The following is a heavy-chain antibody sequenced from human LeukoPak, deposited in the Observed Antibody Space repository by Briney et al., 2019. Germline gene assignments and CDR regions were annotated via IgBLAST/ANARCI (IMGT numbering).Heavy chain of an antibody. Sequence: SETLSLTCTVSGGSISPYFWSWMRQTPGKGLEWIGYISHTGSTNYNPALKSRVTISVDTSKNQFSLQLTSVIAADTAVYYCARDDYRGVTNFDPWGQGTLVTVSS. CDR3: ARDDYRGVTNFDP. V-gene: IGHV4-59*01. J-gene: IGHJ5*02. CDR1: GGSISPYF. CDR2: ISHTGST. D-gene: IGHD3-10*01.